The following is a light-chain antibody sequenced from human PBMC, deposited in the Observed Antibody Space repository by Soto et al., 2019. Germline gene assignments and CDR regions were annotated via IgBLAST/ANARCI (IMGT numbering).Light chain of an antibody. CDR1: QTVRNNY. CDR3: QQYGSSPQT. CDR2: DAS. Sequence: EFVLTQSPGTLSLSPGDRSTLSCRASQTVRNNYLAWYQQKPGQAPRLLIYDASRRATGIPDMCSGRGSGTDFTLNISRLEPEDVAVYYCQQYGSSPQTFGQGTKVDIK. V-gene: IGKV3-20*01. J-gene: IGKJ1*01.